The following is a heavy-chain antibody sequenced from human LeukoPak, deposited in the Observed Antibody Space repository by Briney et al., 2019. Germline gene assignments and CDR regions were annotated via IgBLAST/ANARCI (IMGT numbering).Heavy chain of an antibody. CDR2: IFDSGST. J-gene: IGHJ4*02. V-gene: IGHV4-59*02. CDR3: ARARSPKDYYSDTSGYYYFDS. CDR1: DGSVTSFY. D-gene: IGHD3-22*01. Sequence: PSETLPLTCTVPDGSVTSFYWSWIRQPPGKGLEWIGFIFDSGSTKYNPSLKSRVTISADTSKKQFSLKLSSVTAADTAVYYCARARSPKDYYSDTSGYYYFDSWGQGAQVTVSS.